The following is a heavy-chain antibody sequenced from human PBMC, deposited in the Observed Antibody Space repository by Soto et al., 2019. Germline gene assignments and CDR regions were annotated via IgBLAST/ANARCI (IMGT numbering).Heavy chain of an antibody. D-gene: IGHD5-18*01. Sequence: EVQLLESGGGLVQPGGSLRLSCAASGFTFSSYAMSWVRQAPGKGLEWVSAISGSGGSTYYADSVKGRFTISRDNSKNTLYLKMNSLRAEDTAVYYCARPYVDTAMFIYFDLWGRGTLVTVSS. J-gene: IGHJ2*01. CDR2: ISGSGGST. V-gene: IGHV3-23*01. CDR3: ARPYVDTAMFIYFDL. CDR1: GFTFSSYA.